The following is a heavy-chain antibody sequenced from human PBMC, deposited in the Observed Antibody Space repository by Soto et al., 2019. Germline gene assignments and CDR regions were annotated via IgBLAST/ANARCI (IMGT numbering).Heavy chain of an antibody. CDR2: IHAGNGNT. D-gene: IGHD2-2*01. CDR1: GYTFTTYS. V-gene: IGHV1-3*01. Sequence: ASVKVSCKASGYTFTTYSMHWVRQAPGQRLEWMGWIHAGNGNTEHSQKFRGRVTITRDTSASTAYLELGSLRSEDTAVYYCARAACSSTSCYNYYAYGMDVRGQGTAVTVSS. CDR3: ARAACSSTSCYNYYAYGMDV. J-gene: IGHJ6*02.